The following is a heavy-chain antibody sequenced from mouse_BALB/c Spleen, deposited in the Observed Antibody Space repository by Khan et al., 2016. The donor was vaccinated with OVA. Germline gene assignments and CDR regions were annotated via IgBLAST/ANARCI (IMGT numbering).Heavy chain of an antibody. CDR1: GYSITSDYA. V-gene: IGHV3-2*02. D-gene: IGHD1-1*02. J-gene: IGHJ2*01. CDR3: ARGYGGDFDY. CDR2: ISYSGNT. Sequence: EVKLLESGPGLVKPSQSLSLTCTVTGYSITSDYAWNWIRQFPGNKLEWMGFISYSGNTNYNPTLKSRTSITRDTSKNQFFLQLNSVTTEDTATYYGARGYGGDFDYWGQGTTLTVSS.